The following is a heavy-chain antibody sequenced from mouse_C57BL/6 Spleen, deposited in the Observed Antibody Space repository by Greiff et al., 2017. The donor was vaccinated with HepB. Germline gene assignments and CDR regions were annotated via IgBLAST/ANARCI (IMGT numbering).Heavy chain of an antibody. Sequence: QVQLQQSGPELVKPGASVKISCKASGYAFSSSWMNWVKQRPGKGLEWIGRIYPGDGDTNYNGKFKGKATLTADKSSSTAYMQLSSLTSEVAAVYFWARPGTWYFDVWGTGTTVTVSS. D-gene: IGHD4-1*01. CDR3: ARPGTWYFDV. CDR1: GYAFSSSW. V-gene: IGHV1-82*01. CDR2: IYPGDGDT. J-gene: IGHJ1*03.